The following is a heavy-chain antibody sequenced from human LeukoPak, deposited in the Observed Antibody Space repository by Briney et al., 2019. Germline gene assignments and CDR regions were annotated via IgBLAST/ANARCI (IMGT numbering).Heavy chain of an antibody. J-gene: IGHJ5*02. D-gene: IGHD3-3*01. CDR2: INPSGGST. CDR1: GYTFTSYY. V-gene: IGHV1-46*03. CDR3: ARVMGITIFGVVIYNWFDP. Sequence: GASVKVSCKASGYTFTSYYMHGVRQATGQGLEWMGIINPSGGSTSYAQKFQGRVTMTRDTSTSTVYMELSSLRSEDTAVYYCARVMGITIFGVVIYNWFDPWGQGTLVTVSS.